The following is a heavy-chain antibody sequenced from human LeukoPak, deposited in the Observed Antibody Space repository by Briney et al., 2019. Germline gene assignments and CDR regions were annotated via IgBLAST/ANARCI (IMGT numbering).Heavy chain of an antibody. Sequence: ASVKVSCKASGYTFTSYAMHWVRQAPGQRLEWMGWINAGNGNTKYSQEFQGRVTITRDMSTSTDYLELSSLRSEDTAVYYCARDTSVRDEAWWFNPWGQGTLVTVSS. J-gene: IGHJ5*02. V-gene: IGHV1-3*03. CDR1: GYTFTSYA. CDR3: ARDTSVRDEAWWFNP. D-gene: IGHD4-17*01. CDR2: INAGNGNT.